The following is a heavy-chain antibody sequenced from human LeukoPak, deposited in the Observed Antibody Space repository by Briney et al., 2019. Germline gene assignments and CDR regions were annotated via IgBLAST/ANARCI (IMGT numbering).Heavy chain of an antibody. CDR2: INPNSGGT. D-gene: IGHD6-13*01. CDR3: ARGRSSSWYNWFDP. CDR1: GYTFTSYY. Sequence: ASVKVSCKASGYTFTSYYMHWVRQAPGQGLEWMGWINPNSGGTNYAQKFQGRVTMTRDTSISTAYMELSRLRSDDTAVYYCARGRSSSWYNWFDPWGQGTLVTVSS. V-gene: IGHV1-2*02. J-gene: IGHJ5*02.